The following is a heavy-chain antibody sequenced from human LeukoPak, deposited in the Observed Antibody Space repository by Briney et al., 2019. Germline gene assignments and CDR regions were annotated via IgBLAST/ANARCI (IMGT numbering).Heavy chain of an antibody. Sequence: PGGSLRLSCAASGFTFSSYGMSWVRQAPGKGLEWVSAISGSGGSTYYADSVKGRFTISRDNSKNTLYLQMNSLRAEDTAVYYCAKEFRPYYYDSSGYYLDWGQGTLVTVSS. J-gene: IGHJ4*02. D-gene: IGHD3-22*01. CDR3: AKEFRPYYYDSSGYYLD. CDR1: GFTFSSYG. CDR2: ISGSGGST. V-gene: IGHV3-23*01.